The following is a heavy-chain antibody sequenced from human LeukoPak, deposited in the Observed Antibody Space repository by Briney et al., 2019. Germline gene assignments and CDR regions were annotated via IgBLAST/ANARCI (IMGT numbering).Heavy chain of an antibody. D-gene: IGHD3-22*01. CDR2: IIPILGIA. CDR1: GGTFSSYA. V-gene: IGHV1-69*04. CDR3: ARTYYDSSGYYPYLDY. Sequence: SVKVSCKASGGTFSSYAISWVRQAPGQGLEWMGRIIPILGIANYAQKFQGRVTITADKSTSTAYMELSSLRSEDTAVYYCARTYYDSSGYYPYLDYWGQGTLVTVSS. J-gene: IGHJ4*02.